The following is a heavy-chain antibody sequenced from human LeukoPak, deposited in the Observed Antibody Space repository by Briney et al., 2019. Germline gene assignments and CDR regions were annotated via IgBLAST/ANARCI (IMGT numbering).Heavy chain of an antibody. CDR2: IYHSGNT. V-gene: IGHV4-39*01. CDR1: GGSNSNSGYY. CDR3: ARHIYKDYGDHEGQYH. D-gene: IGHD4-17*01. Sequence: SETLSLTCIVSGGSNSNSGYYWGWIRQPPGKTLEWIGSIYHSGNTYYNPSLRSRVTISVDTSKNQFSLKLTSVTAADTAVYYCARHIYKDYGDHEGQYHWGQGTLVTVSS. J-gene: IGHJ4*02.